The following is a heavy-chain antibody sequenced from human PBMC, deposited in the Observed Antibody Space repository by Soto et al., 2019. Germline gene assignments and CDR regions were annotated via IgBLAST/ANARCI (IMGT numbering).Heavy chain of an antibody. J-gene: IGHJ3*02. CDR1: GFTFSSYA. CDR3: ARACGEGYYGSGSLDAFDI. Sequence: GGSLRLSCAASGFTFSSYAMHWVRQAPGKGLEWVAVISYDGSNKYYADSVKGRFTISRDNSKNTLYLQMNSLRAEDTAVYYCARACGEGYYGSGSLDAFDIWGQGTMVTVSS. CDR2: ISYDGSNK. D-gene: IGHD3-10*01. V-gene: IGHV3-30-3*01.